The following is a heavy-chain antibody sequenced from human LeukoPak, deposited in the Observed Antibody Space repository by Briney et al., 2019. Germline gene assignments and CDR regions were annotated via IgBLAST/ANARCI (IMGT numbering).Heavy chain of an antibody. V-gene: IGHV1-8*01. Sequence: GASVKVSCKASGYTFTSYDINWVRQATGQGLEWMGWMNPNSGNTGYAQKFQGRVTMTRNTSISTAYMELSSLRSDDTAVYYCARFDHGSGSYYLDYWGQGTLVTVSS. CDR2: MNPNSGNT. CDR1: GYTFTSYD. D-gene: IGHD3-10*01. CDR3: ARFDHGSGSYYLDY. J-gene: IGHJ4*02.